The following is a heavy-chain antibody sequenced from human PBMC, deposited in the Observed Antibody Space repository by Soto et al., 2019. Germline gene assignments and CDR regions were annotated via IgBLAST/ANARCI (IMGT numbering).Heavy chain of an antibody. V-gene: IGHV4-39*01. D-gene: IGHD3-3*02. Sequence: SETLSLTCAVSGDSISSSSYYWAWIRQPPGKGLEWIGSIHYRANSYYSPSLKSRITISVDTSKNQISLRLSSVTAADTAVYYCARPLQLAVSGFDPWGQGTLVTVS. J-gene: IGHJ5*02. CDR3: ARPLQLAVSGFDP. CDR2: IHYRANS. CDR1: GDSISSSSYY.